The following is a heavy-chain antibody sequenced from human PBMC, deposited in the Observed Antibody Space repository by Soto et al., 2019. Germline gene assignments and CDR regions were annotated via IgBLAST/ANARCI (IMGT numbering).Heavy chain of an antibody. CDR1: GDSVSSNSAA. CDR2: TYYRSKWYN. CDR3: ARAHTTPVGATPPVFDY. Sequence: SQTLSLTCAISGDSVSSNSAAWNWIRQSPSRGLEWLGRTYYRSKWYNDYAVSVKSRITINPDTSKNQFSLQLNSVTPEDTAVYYCARAHTTPVGATPPVFDYWGQGTLVTVSS. D-gene: IGHD1-26*01. J-gene: IGHJ4*02. V-gene: IGHV6-1*01.